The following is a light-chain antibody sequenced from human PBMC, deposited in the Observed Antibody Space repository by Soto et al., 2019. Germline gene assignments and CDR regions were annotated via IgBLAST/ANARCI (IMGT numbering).Light chain of an antibody. J-gene: IGKJ2*01. CDR2: DAS. V-gene: IGKV1-5*01. CDR1: QSVSRW. Sequence: DIQMTQSPSTLSASVGDRVTITCRASQSVSRWFAWYQQKPGKAPRLLIYDASKLESGVPSRFSGSGSGAEFTLTINGLQPDDFATYYCQQFSAFGQGTRLEIK. CDR3: QQFSA.